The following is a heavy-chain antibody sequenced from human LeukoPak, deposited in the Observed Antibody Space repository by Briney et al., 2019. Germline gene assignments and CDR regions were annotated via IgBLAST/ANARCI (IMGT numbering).Heavy chain of an antibody. V-gene: IGHV1-69*05. J-gene: IGHJ5*02. Sequence: SVKVSCEASGGTFSSYAISWVRQAPGQGLEWMGGIIPIFGTANYAQKFQGRVTITTDESTSTAYMELSSLRSEDTAVYYCARSNSSYFDPWGQGTLVTVSS. CDR1: GGTFSSYA. D-gene: IGHD6-13*01. CDR2: IIPIFGTA. CDR3: ARSNSSYFDP.